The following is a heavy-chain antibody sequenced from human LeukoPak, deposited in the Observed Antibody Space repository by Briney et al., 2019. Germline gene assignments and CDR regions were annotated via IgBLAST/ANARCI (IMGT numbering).Heavy chain of an antibody. CDR1: GDSISNYY. V-gene: IGHV4-59*08. CDR3: ARPYTSGWYGVFDI. CDR2: ISYSGST. Sequence: SETLSLTCTVSGDSISNYYWSWIRQPPGKGLEWIGCISYSGSTKYNPSLRSRVTISVDTSKNQFSLKLSSVTAADTGVYYCARPYTSGWYGVFDIWGQGTVVTVSS. J-gene: IGHJ3*02. D-gene: IGHD6-19*01.